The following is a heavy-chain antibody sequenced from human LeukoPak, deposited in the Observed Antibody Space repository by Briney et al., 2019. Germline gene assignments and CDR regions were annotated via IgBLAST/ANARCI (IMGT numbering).Heavy chain of an antibody. V-gene: IGHV4-39*01. CDR3: ARQVAVAGRYFDY. J-gene: IGHJ4*02. D-gene: IGHD6-13*01. Sequence: SETLSLTCTVSGGSISSSSYYWGWIRQPPGKGLEWIGSIYYSGSTYYNPSLKSRVTISVDTSKNQFSLKLSSVTAADTAVYYCARQVAVAGRYFDYWGQGTLVTVSS. CDR2: IYYSGST. CDR1: GGSISSSSYY.